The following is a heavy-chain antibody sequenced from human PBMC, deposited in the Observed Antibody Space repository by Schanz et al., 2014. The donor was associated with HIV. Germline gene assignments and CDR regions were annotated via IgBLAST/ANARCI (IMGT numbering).Heavy chain of an antibody. D-gene: IGHD3-3*01. J-gene: IGHJ6*02. Sequence: QVQLVESGGGLVKPGGSLRLSCAASGFTFSSYGMHWVRQAPGKGLEWVAVIWYDGSNKYYADSVKGRFTISRDNSKNTLYLQMNSLRAEDTAVYYCARDWRPNYDFWSGSIGVIGMDVWGQGTTVTVSS. CDR2: IWYDGSNK. CDR3: ARDWRPNYDFWSGSIGVIGMDV. CDR1: GFTFSSYG. V-gene: IGHV3-33*01.